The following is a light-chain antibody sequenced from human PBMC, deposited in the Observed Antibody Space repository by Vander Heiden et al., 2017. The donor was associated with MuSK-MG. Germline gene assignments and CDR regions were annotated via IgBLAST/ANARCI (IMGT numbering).Light chain of an antibody. V-gene: IGLV1-44*01. CDR1: GSNIGGNT. CDR3: AAWDDSLNGYV. CDR2: RNN. J-gene: IGLJ1*01. Sequence: QSVLTQPPSASGTPGQRVPMSCSGSGSNIGGNTVNWYQQLPGTAPKLPIYRNNQRPSGVPDRFSGSKSGTSASLAISGLQSEDEADYYCAAWDDSLNGYVFGTGTTVTVL.